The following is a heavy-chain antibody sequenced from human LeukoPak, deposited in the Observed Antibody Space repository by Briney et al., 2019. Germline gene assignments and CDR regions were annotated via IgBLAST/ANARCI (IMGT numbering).Heavy chain of an antibody. D-gene: IGHD3-10*01. Sequence: SETLSLTCAVYGGSFSGYYWSWIRQPPGKGLEWIGEINHSGSTNYNPSLKSRVTISVDTSKNQFSLKLSSVTAADTAVYYCARRPNYSGSYYNVKHYYYYMDVWGKGTTVTVSS. CDR1: GGSFSGYY. CDR2: INHSGST. V-gene: IGHV4-34*01. J-gene: IGHJ6*03. CDR3: ARRPNYSGSYYNVKHYYYYMDV.